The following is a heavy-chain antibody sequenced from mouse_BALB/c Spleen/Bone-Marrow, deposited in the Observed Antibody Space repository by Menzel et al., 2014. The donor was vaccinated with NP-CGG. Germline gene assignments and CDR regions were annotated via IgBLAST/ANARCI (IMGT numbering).Heavy chain of an antibody. V-gene: IGHV14-3*02. CDR2: IDPAHGNT. CDR1: DFTIKATY. Sequence: VQLQQSRPELVQPAASVKLSCTASDFTIKATYLPWVKQRPAQGLEWIGRIDPAHGNTKYDPKFQGKATKTADTPSNTAYLQLSSLTSEDTAVYYCANYYYGSSYGFAYWGQATPAAVSA. J-gene: IGHJ3*01. D-gene: IGHD1-1*01. CDR3: ANYYYGSSYGFAY.